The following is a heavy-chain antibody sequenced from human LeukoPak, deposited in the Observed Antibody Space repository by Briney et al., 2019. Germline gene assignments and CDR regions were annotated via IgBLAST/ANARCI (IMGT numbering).Heavy chain of an antibody. CDR1: GFTLSNRW. Sequence: GGSLRLSCGACGFTLSNRWMRWVRQAPGKGREWGATITQGGSEKFYVDSVEGRFTISGDNAKNSLYLQMNSLRAEDTAVYYCARDPFEHWGQGTLVTVSS. V-gene: IGHV3-7*01. CDR3: ARDPFEH. J-gene: IGHJ1*01. CDR2: ITQGGSEK.